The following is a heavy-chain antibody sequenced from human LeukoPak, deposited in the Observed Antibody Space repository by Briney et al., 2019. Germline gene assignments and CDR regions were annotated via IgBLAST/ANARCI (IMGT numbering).Heavy chain of an antibody. D-gene: IGHD2-15*01. CDR3: ARAGYCSGGSCWDY. J-gene: IGHJ4*02. CDR2: ISSSSSYI. CDR1: GFTFSSYS. Sequence: GGSLSLSCAASGFTFSSYSMNWVRQAPGKGLEWVSSISSSSSYIYYADSVKGRFTISRDNAKNSLYLQMNSLRAEDTAVYYCARAGYCSGGSCWDYWGQGTLLTVSS. V-gene: IGHV3-21*01.